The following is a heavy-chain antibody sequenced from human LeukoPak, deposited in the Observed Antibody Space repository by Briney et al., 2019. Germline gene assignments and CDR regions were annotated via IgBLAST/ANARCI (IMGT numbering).Heavy chain of an antibody. D-gene: IGHD4-17*01. CDR2: INTNTGNP. J-gene: IGHJ3*02. Sequence: GASVKVSCKASGYTFTCYAMNGVRQAPGQGLEWTGWINTNTGNPTYAQGFTGRFVFSLDTSVSTAYLQISSLKAEDTAVYYCAREDGDRLDAFDIWGQGTMVTVSS. CDR3: AREDGDRLDAFDI. V-gene: IGHV7-4-1*02. CDR1: GYTFTCYA.